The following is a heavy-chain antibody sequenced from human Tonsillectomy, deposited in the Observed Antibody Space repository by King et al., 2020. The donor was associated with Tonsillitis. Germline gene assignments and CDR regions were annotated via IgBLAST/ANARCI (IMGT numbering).Heavy chain of an antibody. Sequence: VQLVESGGGLIQPGGSLRLSCAASGFTVSSNHMSWVRQAPGKGLEWVSIIYSGGSTYYAASVKGRFTISRDNSKNTLFLQMDSLRAEDTAIYYCARDHPYYYMDVWGKGTTVTVSS. CDR1: GFTVSSNH. V-gene: IGHV3-53*01. J-gene: IGHJ6*03. CDR2: IYSGGST. CDR3: ARDHPYYYMDV.